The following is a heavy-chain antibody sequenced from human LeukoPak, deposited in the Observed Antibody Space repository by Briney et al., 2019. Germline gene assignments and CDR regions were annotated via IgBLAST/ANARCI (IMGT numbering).Heavy chain of an antibody. D-gene: IGHD6-19*01. CDR3: ARAGGIAVAGGDHYFDY. CDR2: INGGNGNT. CDR1: GYSFTNYA. Sequence: GASVKVSCKASGYSFTNYAIHWVRQAPGQRLEWKGWINGGNGNTKYSQKFQGRVTIFRDTSATTAYMELSSLKSEDTAVYFCARAGGIAVAGGDHYFDYWGQGTLVTVSS. V-gene: IGHV1-3*01. J-gene: IGHJ4*02.